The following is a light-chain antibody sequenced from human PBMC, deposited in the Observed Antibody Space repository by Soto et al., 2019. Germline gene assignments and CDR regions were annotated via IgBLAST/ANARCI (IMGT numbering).Light chain of an antibody. J-gene: IGKJ4*01. V-gene: IGKV3-20*01. CDR1: QSVSSNF. CDR2: GAS. CDR3: RQYGYSLGFA. Sequence: EIVLTQSPGTLSLSPGERATLSCRASQSVSSNFLAWYQEKPGQAPRLLIYGASSRATGIPDRFSGSGSGTDFTRTIIRLEPEDFAVYYCRQYGYSLGFAFGGGTKVEIK.